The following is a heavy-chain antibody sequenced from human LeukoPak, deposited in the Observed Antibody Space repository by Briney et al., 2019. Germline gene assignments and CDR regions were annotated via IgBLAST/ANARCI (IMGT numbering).Heavy chain of an antibody. D-gene: IGHD6-13*01. V-gene: IGHV4-39*01. CDR3: AIHPAPGIAAAGRYAFDY. CDR2: IYYSGST. Sequence: SETLSLTCTVSDGSISSSSYYWGWIRQPPGKGLEWIGSIYYSGSTYYNPSLKSRVTISVDTSKNQCSRRLSSVTSADTAIYYSAIHPAPGIAAAGRYAFDYWVQGTLVTVSS. J-gene: IGHJ4*02. CDR1: DGSISSSSYY.